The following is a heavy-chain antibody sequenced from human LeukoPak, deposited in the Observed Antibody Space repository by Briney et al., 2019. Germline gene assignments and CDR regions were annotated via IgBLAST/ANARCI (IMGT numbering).Heavy chain of an antibody. Sequence: SETLSLTCTVSGGSTSSYYWSWIRQPPGKGLEWIGYIYYSGSTNYNPSLKSRLTISIDTSKNQFSLKLSSATAADTAVYYCARHSGAGTGFVYWGQGTLVTVSS. CDR1: GGSTSSYY. D-gene: IGHD6-19*01. CDR2: IYYSGST. J-gene: IGHJ4*02. CDR3: ARHSGAGTGFVY. V-gene: IGHV4-59*08.